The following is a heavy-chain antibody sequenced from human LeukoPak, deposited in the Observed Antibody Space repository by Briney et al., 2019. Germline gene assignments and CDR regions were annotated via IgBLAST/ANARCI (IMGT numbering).Heavy chain of an antibody. CDR3: ARDRVVRGEGNYFDY. CDR2: IYYSGST. D-gene: IGHD3-10*01. V-gene: IGHV4-39*07. CDR1: GGSISSSSYY. J-gene: IGHJ4*02. Sequence: NPSETLSLTCTVSGGSISSSSYYWGWIRQPPGKGLEWIGSIYYSGSTYYNPSLKSRVTISVDTSKNQFSLKLSSVTAADTAVYYCARDRVVRGEGNYFDYWGQGTLVTVSS.